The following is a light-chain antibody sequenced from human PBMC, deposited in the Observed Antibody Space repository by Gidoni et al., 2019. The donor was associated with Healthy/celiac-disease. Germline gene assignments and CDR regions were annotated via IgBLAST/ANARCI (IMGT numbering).Light chain of an antibody. J-gene: IGKJ3*01. CDR2: DAS. V-gene: IGKV3-11*01. Sequence: EIVLTQSPATLSLSPGERATLSCRASQSVSSYLAGYHQKPGQAPRLLIYDASNRATGIPARFSGSGSWTDFTLTISSLEPEDFAVYYCQQRSNWPFTFGPXTKVDIK. CDR3: QQRSNWPFT. CDR1: QSVSSY.